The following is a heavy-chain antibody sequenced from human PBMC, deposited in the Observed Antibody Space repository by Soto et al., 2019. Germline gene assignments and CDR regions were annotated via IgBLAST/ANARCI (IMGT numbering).Heavy chain of an antibody. CDR3: ARDYYGSGRLNAHNWFDP. CDR2: IIPIFGTA. CDR1: GGTFSSYA. Sequence: SVKVSCKASGGTFSSYAISGVLQAPGQELEWMGGIIPIFGTANYAQKFQGRVTITADESTSTAYMELRSLRSDDTAVYYCARDYYGSGRLNAHNWFDPWGQGTLVTVSS. J-gene: IGHJ5*02. V-gene: IGHV1-69*13. D-gene: IGHD3-10*01.